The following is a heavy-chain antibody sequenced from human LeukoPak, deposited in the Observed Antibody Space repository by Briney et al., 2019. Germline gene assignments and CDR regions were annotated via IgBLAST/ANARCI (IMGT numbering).Heavy chain of an antibody. Sequence: PGRSLRLSCAASGFTFSSYGMHRVRQAPGKGLEWVALISYDGSNEYYADSVKGRFTISRDNAKNSLYLQMNSLRAEDTAVYFCARDYYGSGTYYTPPQASGYWGQGTLVTVSS. CDR1: GFTFSSYG. CDR3: ARDYYGSGTYYTPPQASGY. CDR2: ISYDGSNE. J-gene: IGHJ4*02. V-gene: IGHV3-30*03. D-gene: IGHD3-10*01.